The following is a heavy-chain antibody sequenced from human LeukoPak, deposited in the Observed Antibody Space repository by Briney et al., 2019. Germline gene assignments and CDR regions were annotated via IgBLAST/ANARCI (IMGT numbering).Heavy chain of an antibody. Sequence: SETLSLTCAVYGGSFSGYYWSWIRQPPGKGLEWIGEINHSGSTNYNPSLKSRVTMSVDTSKNQFSLNLSSVTAADTAVYYCARVDRRAAFFDYWGQGTLVTVSS. J-gene: IGHJ4*02. CDR1: GGSFSGYY. D-gene: IGHD2-15*01. V-gene: IGHV4-34*01. CDR2: INHSGST. CDR3: ARVDRRAAFFDY.